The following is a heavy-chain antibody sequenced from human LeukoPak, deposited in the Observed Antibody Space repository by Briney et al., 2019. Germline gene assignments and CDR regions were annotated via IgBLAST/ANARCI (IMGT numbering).Heavy chain of an antibody. Sequence: ASVKVSCKASGYTFTGYYMHWVRQAPGLGLEWMGWINPNSGGTNYAQKFQGRVTMTRDTSTSTAYMELSRLRSDDTAVYYCARGTDGSGSYSIDYWGQGTLVTVSS. D-gene: IGHD3-10*01. CDR2: INPNSGGT. V-gene: IGHV1-2*02. J-gene: IGHJ4*02. CDR3: ARGTDGSGSYSIDY. CDR1: GYTFTGYY.